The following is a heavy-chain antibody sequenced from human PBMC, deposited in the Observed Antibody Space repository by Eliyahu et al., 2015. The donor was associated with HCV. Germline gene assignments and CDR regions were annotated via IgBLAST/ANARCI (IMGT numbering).Heavy chain of an antibody. J-gene: IGHJ4*02. CDR1: GYKFTSXW. CDR2: NFPGXPDA. D-gene: IGHD1-7*01. V-gene: IGHV5-51*01. Sequence: VQLVQSGTEVKTPGESLKISCKASGYKFTSXWIGWVRQMPGXGLXGVGHNFPGXPDARYNPAFQGQVTISVDKSISTAYLQWKSLKSSDTAIYYCARQGTTTIDSWGQGTQVTVSS. CDR3: ARQGTTTIDS.